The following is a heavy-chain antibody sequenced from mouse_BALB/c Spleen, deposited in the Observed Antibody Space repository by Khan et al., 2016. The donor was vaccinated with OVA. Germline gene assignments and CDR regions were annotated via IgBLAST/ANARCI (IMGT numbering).Heavy chain of an antibody. J-gene: IGHJ2*01. CDR2: ISSGSSTI. V-gene: IGHV5-17*02. CDR1: GFTFSSFG. CDR3: ARSPTVGADY. Sequence: EVELVESGGGLVQPGGSRKLSCAASGFTFSSFGMHWVRQAPEKGLEWVAYISSGSSTIYYADTVKGRFTISRDNPKNTLFLQMTSLRSEDTAMXYCARSPTVGADYWGQGTTLTVSS. D-gene: IGHD1-1*01.